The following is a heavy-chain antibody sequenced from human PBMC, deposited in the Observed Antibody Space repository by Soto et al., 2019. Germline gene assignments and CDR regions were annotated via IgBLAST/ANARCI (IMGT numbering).Heavy chain of an antibody. D-gene: IGHD2-8*02. Sequence: AGSLRLSCETSGFTFNIYARQWVRQGACMGLEWVAVISHDGNVNYYSESVKGRFTMSRDNSKDTLYLQMDSLRTEDTAVYFCAKDEYWESHFYYFMDLWGKGTPVTVSS. CDR3: AKDEYWESHFYYFMDL. CDR2: ISHDGNVN. V-gene: IGHV3-30*01. CDR1: GFTFNIYA. J-gene: IGHJ6*03.